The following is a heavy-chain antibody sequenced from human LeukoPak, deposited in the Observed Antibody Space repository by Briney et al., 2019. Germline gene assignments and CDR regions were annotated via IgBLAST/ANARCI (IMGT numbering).Heavy chain of an antibody. V-gene: IGHV1-24*01. CDR3: ATFCVYDLLECFDY. Sequence: ASVKVSCKVSGDNLSELTVHWVRQAPGKGVEWIGGFDPEEGERLCAQKFEGRVTMTEDTSTDTAYMQLTSLRSEDTAVYYCATFCVYDLLECFDYWGQGTLVTVSS. CDR2: FDPEEGER. J-gene: IGHJ4*02. D-gene: IGHD5/OR15-5a*01. CDR1: GDNLSELT.